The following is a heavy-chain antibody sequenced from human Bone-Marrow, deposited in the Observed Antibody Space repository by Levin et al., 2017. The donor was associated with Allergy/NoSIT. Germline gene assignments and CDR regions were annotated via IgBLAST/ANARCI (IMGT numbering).Heavy chain of an antibody. CDR3: ATGPVLRILEWLTDKWYYFDY. J-gene: IGHJ4*02. V-gene: IGHV1-24*01. Sequence: AASVKVSCKVSGYTLTELSMHWVRQAPGKGLEYMGGFDPEDGKTIYAQKFQGRVTMTEDTSTDTAYMELSSLRSEDTAVYYCATGPVLRILEWLTDKWYYFDYWGQGTLVTVSS. D-gene: IGHD3-3*01. CDR1: GYTLTELS. CDR2: FDPEDGKT.